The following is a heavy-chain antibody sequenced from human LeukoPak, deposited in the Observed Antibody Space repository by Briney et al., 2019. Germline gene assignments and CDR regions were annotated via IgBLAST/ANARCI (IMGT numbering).Heavy chain of an antibody. J-gene: IGHJ5*02. CDR2: INWNGGST. Sequence: GGSLRLSCAASGFTFDDYGMSWVRQAPGKGLEWVSGINWNGGSTGYADSVKGRFTISRDNAKNSLYLQMNSLRAEDTAVYYCARGGSKDSGSYEASWFDPWGQGTLVTVSS. CDR3: ARGGSKDSGSYEASWFDP. CDR1: GFTFDDYG. V-gene: IGHV3-20*04. D-gene: IGHD1-26*01.